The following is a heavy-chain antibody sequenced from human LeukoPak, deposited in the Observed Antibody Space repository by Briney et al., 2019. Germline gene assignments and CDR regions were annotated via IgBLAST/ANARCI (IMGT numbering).Heavy chain of an antibody. Sequence: GGSLRLSCAASGFTFSRYGMHWVRQAPGKGLEWVAVIRYDGSDKYYADSVKGRFTISRDNSKDTLYLQMNSLRAEDTALYYCARANYGSGSNYNYGMDVWGQGTTVTVSS. CDR1: GFTFSRYG. CDR3: ARANYGSGSNYNYGMDV. J-gene: IGHJ6*02. V-gene: IGHV3-33*01. D-gene: IGHD3-10*01. CDR2: IRYDGSDK.